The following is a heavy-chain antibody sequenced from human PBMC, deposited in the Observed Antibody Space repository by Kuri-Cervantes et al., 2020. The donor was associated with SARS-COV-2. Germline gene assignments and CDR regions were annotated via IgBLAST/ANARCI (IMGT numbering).Heavy chain of an antibody. V-gene: IGHV4-34*01. CDR1: GGSFSGYY. CDR2: MYHSGST. CDR3: VRIPPGHITVFGVVIPPAFDV. Sequence: SQTLSLTGAVYGGSFSGYYWSWIRQPPGKGLEWIGSMYHSGSTTYNPFLKSRVTISVDTSKNQFSLMLTSVTAADTAVYYCVRIPPGHITVFGVVIPPAFDVWGQGTMVTVSS. J-gene: IGHJ3*01. D-gene: IGHD3-3*01.